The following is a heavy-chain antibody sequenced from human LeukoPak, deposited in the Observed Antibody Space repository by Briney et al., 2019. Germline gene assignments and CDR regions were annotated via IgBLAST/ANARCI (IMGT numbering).Heavy chain of an antibody. CDR2: ISGSGGST. Sequence: GGSLRLSCAASGFTFSSYAMHWVRQAPGKGLEWVSAISGSGGSTYYADSVKGRFTISRDNSKNTLYLQMNSLRAEDTAVYYCAKYDSSGYYGYFDYWGQGTLVTVSS. V-gene: IGHV3-23*01. CDR1: GFTFSSYA. J-gene: IGHJ4*02. CDR3: AKYDSSGYYGYFDY. D-gene: IGHD3-22*01.